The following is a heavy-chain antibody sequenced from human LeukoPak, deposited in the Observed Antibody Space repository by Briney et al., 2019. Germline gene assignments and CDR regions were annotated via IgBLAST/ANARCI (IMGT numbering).Heavy chain of an antibody. J-gene: IGHJ3*02. CDR3: ARVRRTVAGTLDDAFDI. Sequence: PGGSLRLSCAASGFTFSSYAMHWVRQAPGKGLEWVAVISYDGSNKYYADSVEGRFTISRDNSKNTLYLQMNSLRAEDTAVYYCARVRRTVAGTLDDAFDIWGQGTMVTVSS. CDR1: GFTFSSYA. CDR2: ISYDGSNK. D-gene: IGHD6-19*01. V-gene: IGHV3-30-3*01.